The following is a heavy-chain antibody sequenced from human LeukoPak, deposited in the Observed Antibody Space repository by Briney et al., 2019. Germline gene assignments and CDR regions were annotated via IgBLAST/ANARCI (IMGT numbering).Heavy chain of an antibody. CDR1: GGSISSSSYY. V-gene: IGHV4-39*07. J-gene: IGHJ5*02. CDR3: ARGGGSYYAWFDP. CDR2: IYYSGST. D-gene: IGHD1-26*01. Sequence: TASETLSLTCTVSGGSISSSSYYWGWIRQPPGKGLEWIGSIYYSGSTYYNPSLKSRVTISVDTSKNQFSLKLSSVTAADTAVYYCARGGGSYYAWFDPWGQGTLVTVSS.